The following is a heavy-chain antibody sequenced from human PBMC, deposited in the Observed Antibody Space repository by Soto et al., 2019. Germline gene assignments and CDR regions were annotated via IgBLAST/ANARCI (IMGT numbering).Heavy chain of an antibody. CDR3: ARIFSWYPWADYYYYGMDV. J-gene: IGHJ6*02. V-gene: IGHV4-4*02. CDR1: GGSISSSNW. D-gene: IGHD6-13*01. Sequence: QVQLQESGPGLVKPSGTLSLTCAVSGGSISSSNWWSWVRQPPGKGLEWIGEIYHSGSTNDTPSLKRRVTISVDKSKNQFSLKLSSVTAADTAVYYCARIFSWYPWADYYYYGMDVWGQGTTVTVSS. CDR2: IYHSGST.